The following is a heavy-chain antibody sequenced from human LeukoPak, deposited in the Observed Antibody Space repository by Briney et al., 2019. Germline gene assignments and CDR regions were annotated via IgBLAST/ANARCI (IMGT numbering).Heavy chain of an antibody. CDR2: INHSGST. J-gene: IGHJ4*02. V-gene: IGHV4-34*01. Sequence: PSETLSLTCAVYGGSFSGYYWSWIRQPPGKGLEWIGEINHSGSTNYNPSLKSRVTISVDTSKNQFSLKLSSVTAADTAVYYCARGRRIAAADSYHFDYWGQGTLVTVSS. D-gene: IGHD6-13*01. CDR3: ARGRRIAAADSYHFDY. CDR1: GGSFSGYY.